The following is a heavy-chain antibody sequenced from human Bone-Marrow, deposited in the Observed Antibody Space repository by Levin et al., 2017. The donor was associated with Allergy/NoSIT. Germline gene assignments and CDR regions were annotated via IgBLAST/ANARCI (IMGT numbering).Heavy chain of an antibody. J-gene: IGHJ6*02. Sequence: GGPLRLSCAASGFTFSSYAMSWVRQAPGKGLEWVSAISGSGGSTYYADSVKGRFTISRDNSKNTLYLQMNSLRAEDTAVYYCAGSIVVVINYYYGMDVWGQGTTVTVSS. D-gene: IGHD3-22*01. CDR2: ISGSGGST. V-gene: IGHV3-23*01. CDR1: GFTFSSYA. CDR3: AGSIVVVINYYYGMDV.